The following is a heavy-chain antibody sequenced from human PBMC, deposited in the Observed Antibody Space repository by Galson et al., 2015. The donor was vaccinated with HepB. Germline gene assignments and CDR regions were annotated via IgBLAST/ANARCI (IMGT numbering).Heavy chain of an antibody. D-gene: IGHD3-10*01. CDR2: ISSTGTTM. Sequence: SLRLSCAASGFTFSSYTMNWVRQAPGKGLESVSYISSTGTTMYYADSAKGRFTISRDNAQNSLYLQMNSLRDEDTADYYCARVYIGSGGSSAYWYFDLWGRGALATVSS. J-gene: IGHJ2*01. CDR3: ARVYIGSGGSSAYWYFDL. V-gene: IGHV3-48*02. CDR1: GFTFSSYT.